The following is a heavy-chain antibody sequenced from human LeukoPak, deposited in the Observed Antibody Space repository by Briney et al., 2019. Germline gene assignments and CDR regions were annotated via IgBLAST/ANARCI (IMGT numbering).Heavy chain of an antibody. Sequence: SETLSLTCTVSGGSISSYYWSWIRQPAGKALEWIGRIYTSGSTNYNPSLKSRVTMSVDTSKNQFSLKLSSVTAADTAVCYCAREKNDYNFDYWGQGTLVTVSS. D-gene: IGHD4-11*01. V-gene: IGHV4-4*07. CDR1: GGSISSYY. CDR2: IYTSGST. CDR3: AREKNDYNFDY. J-gene: IGHJ4*02.